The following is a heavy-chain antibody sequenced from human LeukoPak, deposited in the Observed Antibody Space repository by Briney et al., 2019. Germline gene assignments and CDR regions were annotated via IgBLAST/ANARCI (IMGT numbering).Heavy chain of an antibody. J-gene: IGHJ5*02. CDR1: GFTFSSYS. CDR2: ISSSSSYI. V-gene: IGHV3-21*01. Sequence: GGSLRLSCAASGFTFSSYSMNWVRQAPGKGLEWVSSISSSSSYIYYADSVKGRFTISRDNAKNSLYLQMNSLRAEDTAVYYCARGGGGGHVLWFGRGDRFDPWGQGTLVTVSS. D-gene: IGHD3-10*01. CDR3: ARGGGGGHVLWFGRGDRFDP.